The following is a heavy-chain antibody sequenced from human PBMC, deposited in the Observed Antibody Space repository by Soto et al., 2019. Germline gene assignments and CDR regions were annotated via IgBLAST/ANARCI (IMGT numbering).Heavy chain of an antibody. V-gene: IGHV3-15*01. Sequence: EVQLVESGGGLVKPGGSLRLSCAASGFTFSNAWMSWVRQAPGKGLEWVGRIKSKTDGGTTDYAAPVKGRFTISRDDSKNTLYLQMNSLKTEDTAVYYCTTDLRMITFGGVIVIRGYYFDYWGQGNLVTVSS. CDR2: IKSKTDGGTT. J-gene: IGHJ4*02. CDR3: TTDLRMITFGGVIVIRGYYFDY. D-gene: IGHD3-16*02. CDR1: GFTFSNAW.